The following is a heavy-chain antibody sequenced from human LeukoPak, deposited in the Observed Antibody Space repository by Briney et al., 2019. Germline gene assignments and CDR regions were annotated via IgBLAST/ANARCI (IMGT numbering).Heavy chain of an antibody. CDR2: IYHSGST. CDR3: ARVDSITIFGVGSAFFDY. CDR1: GYSISSGYY. Sequence: PSETLSLTCAVSGYSISSGYYWGWIRQPPGKGLERIGSIYHSGSTYYNPSLKSRVTISVDTSKNQFSLKLSSVTAADTAVYYCARVDSITIFGVGSAFFDYWGRGTLVTVSS. D-gene: IGHD3-3*01. J-gene: IGHJ4*02. V-gene: IGHV4-38-2*01.